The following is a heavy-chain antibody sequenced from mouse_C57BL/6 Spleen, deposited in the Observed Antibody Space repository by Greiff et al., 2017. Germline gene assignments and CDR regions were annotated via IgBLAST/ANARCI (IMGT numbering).Heavy chain of an antibody. Sequence: VQLQQPGAELVKPGASVKLSCKASGYTFTSYWMHWVKQRPGQGLEWIGMIHPNSGSTNYNEKFKSKATLTVDKSSSTAYMQLSSLTSEDSAVYYCARRGGSSYENYYFDYWGQGTTLTVSS. CDR1: GYTFTSYW. J-gene: IGHJ2*01. CDR2: IHPNSGST. D-gene: IGHD1-1*01. V-gene: IGHV1-64*01. CDR3: ARRGGSSYENYYFDY.